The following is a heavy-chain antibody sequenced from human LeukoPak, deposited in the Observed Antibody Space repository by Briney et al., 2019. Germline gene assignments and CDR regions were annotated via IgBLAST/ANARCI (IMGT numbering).Heavy chain of an antibody. J-gene: IGHJ4*02. Sequence: PSETLSLTCAVYGGSFSGYYWSWIRQPPGKGLEWIGEIFHSGSTNYNPSLKSRVTISVDKSKNQFSLKLSSVTAADTAVYYCARNGDRHIDYWGQGTLVTVSS. CDR2: IFHSGST. CDR1: GGSFSGYY. CDR3: ARNGDRHIDY. D-gene: IGHD4-17*01. V-gene: IGHV4-34*12.